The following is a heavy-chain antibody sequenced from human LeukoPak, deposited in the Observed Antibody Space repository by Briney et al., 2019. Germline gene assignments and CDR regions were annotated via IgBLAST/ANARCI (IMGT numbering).Heavy chain of an antibody. J-gene: IGHJ4*02. CDR3: AREGPYCGGDCSQDLNFDY. CDR1: GYTFTGYY. D-gene: IGHD2-21*02. Sequence: ASVKVSSKASGYTFTGYYMHWVRQAPGQGLEWMGWINPNSGGTNYPQKFQGRVTMTRDTSISTAYMELSRLRSDDTAVYYCAREGPYCGGDCSQDLNFDYWGQGTLVTVSS. CDR2: INPNSGGT. V-gene: IGHV1-2*02.